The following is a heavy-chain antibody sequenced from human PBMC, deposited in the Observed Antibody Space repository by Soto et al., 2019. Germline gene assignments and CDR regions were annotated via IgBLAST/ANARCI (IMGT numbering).Heavy chain of an antibody. J-gene: IGHJ4*02. CDR2: IYSTGST. CDR3: ARNPKRPVDFDH. V-gene: IGHV4-4*08. Sequence: TSETLSLTCTVSGGSITSYYWSWIRQPPGKTLEWIGHIYSTGSTHYNPSLKSRVTISLVTSENQLSLSLTSVTAADTAVYYCARNPKRPVDFDHWGPGTLVTVSS. CDR1: GGSITSYY.